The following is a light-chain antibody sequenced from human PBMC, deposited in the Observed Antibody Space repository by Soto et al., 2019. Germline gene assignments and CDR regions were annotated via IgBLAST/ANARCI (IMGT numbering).Light chain of an antibody. CDR2: KAS. CDR3: QQYNSYRRT. J-gene: IGKJ1*01. CDR1: QSISSW. Sequence: DIQMTQSPSTLSAFVGDRVTITCRASQSISSWLAWYQQKPGKAPKLLIYKASSLESGVPSRFSGSGSGTEFTLTISSLQPDDFATYYYQQYNSYRRTFGQGTKVEIK. V-gene: IGKV1-5*03.